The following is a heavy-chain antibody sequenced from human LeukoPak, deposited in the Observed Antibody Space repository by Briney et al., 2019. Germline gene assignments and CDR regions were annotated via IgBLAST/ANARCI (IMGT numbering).Heavy chain of an antibody. D-gene: IGHD2-2*01. J-gene: IGHJ5*02. CDR2: IWYGGSNK. V-gene: IGHV3-33*01. CDR1: GFTFSSYG. CDR3: ARDNLGYCSSTSCYLSLDP. Sequence: GGSLRLSCAASGFTFSSYGMHWVRQAPGKGLEWVAVIWYGGSNKYYADSVKGRFTISRDNSKNTLYLQMNSLRAEDTAVYYCARDNLGYCSSTSCYLSLDPWGQGTLVTVSS.